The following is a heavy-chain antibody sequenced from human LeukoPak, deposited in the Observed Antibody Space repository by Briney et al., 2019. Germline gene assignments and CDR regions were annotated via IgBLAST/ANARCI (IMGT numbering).Heavy chain of an antibody. CDR2: XXXXGSNK. Sequence: GRSLRLSCAASGFTXXSYAXXXVXXXPXXXXXXXXXXXXXGSNKYYADSVKGRFTISRDNSKNTLYLQMNSLRAEDTAVYYCARGVGRSLYSSSPYNWFDPWGQGTLVTVSS. CDR1: GFTXXSYA. CDR3: ARGVGRSLYSSSPYNWFDP. J-gene: IGHJ5*02. D-gene: IGHD6-13*01. V-gene: IGHV3-30*16.